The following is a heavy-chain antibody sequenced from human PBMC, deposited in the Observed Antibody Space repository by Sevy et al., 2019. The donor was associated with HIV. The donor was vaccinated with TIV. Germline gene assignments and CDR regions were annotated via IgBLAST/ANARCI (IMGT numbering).Heavy chain of an antibody. Sequence: GGSLRLSCAASGFTFSSYGMHWVRQAPGKGLEWVAVIWYDGSNKYYTDSMKGRFTISRDKSKNTLYLQMNGLRAEDTAVYYCARGELNCDFWSGSRGPFDYWGQGTLVTVSS. D-gene: IGHD3-3*01. CDR2: IWYDGSNK. J-gene: IGHJ4*02. V-gene: IGHV3-33*01. CDR3: ARGELNCDFWSGSRGPFDY. CDR1: GFTFSSYG.